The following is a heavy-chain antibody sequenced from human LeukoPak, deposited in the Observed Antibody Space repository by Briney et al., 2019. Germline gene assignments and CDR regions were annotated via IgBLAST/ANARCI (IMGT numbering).Heavy chain of an antibody. Sequence: SETLSLTCTVSGGSIISSDYYWGWIRQPPGKGLEWIGTIYYNGNTYYNPSLKSRITISVDTSKHQFSLELSSVTAADTAVYYCARHSGPAAAGSPFDYWGQGTLVTVSS. CDR2: IYYNGNT. CDR1: GGSIISSDYY. J-gene: IGHJ4*02. CDR3: ARHSGPAAAGSPFDY. V-gene: IGHV4-39*01. D-gene: IGHD6-13*01.